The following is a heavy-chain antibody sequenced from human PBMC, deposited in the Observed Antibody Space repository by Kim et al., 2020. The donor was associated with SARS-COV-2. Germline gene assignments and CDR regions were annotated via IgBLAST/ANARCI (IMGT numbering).Heavy chain of an antibody. Sequence: GSTDYSPSLNSRVTMSVDTSKIPFSLKRSSVTATDTAVYYCARDRRYFDYWGQGTLVTVSS. V-gene: IGHV4-4*07. CDR3: ARDRRYFDY. J-gene: IGHJ4*02. D-gene: IGHD6-6*01. CDR2: GST.